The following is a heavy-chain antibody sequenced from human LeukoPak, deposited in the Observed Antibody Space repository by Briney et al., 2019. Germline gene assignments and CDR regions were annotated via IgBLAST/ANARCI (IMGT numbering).Heavy chain of an antibody. J-gene: IGHJ3*02. Sequence: GGSLRLSCAASGFSFSTHWMSWFRQAPGKGLEWVALLKQDGSVIHYVDSVKGRFTISRDNAKNSLSLQMNSLRADDTAVYYCASDEGWTFDIWGQGTKVTVSS. CDR3: ASDEGWTFDI. CDR1: GFSFSTHW. CDR2: LKQDGSVI. D-gene: IGHD5-24*01. V-gene: IGHV3-7*01.